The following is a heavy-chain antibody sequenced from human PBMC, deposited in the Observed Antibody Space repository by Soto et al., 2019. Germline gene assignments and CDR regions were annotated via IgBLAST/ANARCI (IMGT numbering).Heavy chain of an antibody. Sequence: GGSLRLSCAASGFTFSGSAMHWVRQASGKGLGWVGRIRSKANSYATAYAASVKGRLTISRDDSKNTAYLQMNSLKTEDTAVYYCTTRITMIVVVIVAFDIWGQGTMVTVSS. CDR3: TTRITMIVVVIVAFDI. J-gene: IGHJ3*02. D-gene: IGHD3-22*01. V-gene: IGHV3-73*01. CDR1: GFTFSGSA. CDR2: IRSKANSYAT.